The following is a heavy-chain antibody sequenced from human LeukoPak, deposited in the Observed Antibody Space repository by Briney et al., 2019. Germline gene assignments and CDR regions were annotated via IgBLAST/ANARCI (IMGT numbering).Heavy chain of an antibody. V-gene: IGHV3-7*01. Sequence: GGSLRLSCVASGFTFNSYWMSWVRQAPGRGLEWVANINEDGTEKLHVDSVKGRFTISRDNAKNSLYLQMDSLRVDDTAVYYCARGGSNTWYYRGQGTLVTVSS. CDR3: ARGGSNTWYY. CDR2: INEDGTEK. CDR1: GFTFNSYW. D-gene: IGHD6-13*01. J-gene: IGHJ4*02.